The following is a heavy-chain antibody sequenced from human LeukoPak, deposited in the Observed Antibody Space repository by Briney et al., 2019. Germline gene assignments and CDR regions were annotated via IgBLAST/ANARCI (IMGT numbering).Heavy chain of an antibody. V-gene: IGHV3-21*06. CDR3: ARDPYSGNYGAYYYYYMDV. CDR2: ITSSSSYI. D-gene: IGHD1-26*01. Sequence: GGSLRLSCAASGFTFTSYNMNWVRQAPGKGPEWVSSITSSSSYIYYADSVKGRFTISRDNAKNSLHLQMDSLRVEDTAVYYCARDPYSGNYGAYYYYYMDVWGKGTTVTISS. CDR1: GFTFTSYN. J-gene: IGHJ6*03.